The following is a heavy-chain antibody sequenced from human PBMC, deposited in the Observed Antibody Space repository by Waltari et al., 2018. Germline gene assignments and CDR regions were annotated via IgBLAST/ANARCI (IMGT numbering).Heavy chain of an antibody. Sequence: EVQLLESGGGLVQPGGSLRLSCAASGFTFSSYAMSWVRQAPGKGLEWVSAISGSGGSTYYADSVKGRLTISRDNSKNTLYLQMNSLRAEDTAVYYCANLKDSSGYYYTAIDYWGQGTLVTVSS. D-gene: IGHD3-22*01. J-gene: IGHJ4*02. V-gene: IGHV3-23*01. CDR2: ISGSGGST. CDR1: GFTFSSYA. CDR3: ANLKDSSGYYYTAIDY.